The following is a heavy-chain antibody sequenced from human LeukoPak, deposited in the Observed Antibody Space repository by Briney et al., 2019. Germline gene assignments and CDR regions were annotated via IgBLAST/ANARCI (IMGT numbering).Heavy chain of an antibody. CDR2: IYPGDSDT. CDR3: ARRSGGADY. Sequence: GESLQISCKGSGCSFSTYWIGWVRQTPGKGLEWMGIIYPGDSDTRYSPSFQGQVTISADKSITTAYLQWSSLQASDTAIYYCARRSGGADYWGQGTLVTVSS. J-gene: IGHJ4*02. V-gene: IGHV5-51*01. D-gene: IGHD3-16*01. CDR1: GCSFSTYW.